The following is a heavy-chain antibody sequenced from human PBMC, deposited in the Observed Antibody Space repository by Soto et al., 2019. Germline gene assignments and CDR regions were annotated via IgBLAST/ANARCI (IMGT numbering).Heavy chain of an antibody. V-gene: IGHV1-18*01. CDR1: GYTTNTTA. CDR3: AREGPRPYYDHGMDV. D-gene: IGHD6-6*01. J-gene: IGHJ6*01. CDR2: ISTYNGDA. Sequence: GASVNVSCKYSGYTTNTTARSWPRQDPGQGLEWMGWISTYNGDANYAQRFQGRVTMTTDTSTSTTFMELRSLRSDDTAVYYCAREGPRPYYDHGMDVWGQGTTVTVSS.